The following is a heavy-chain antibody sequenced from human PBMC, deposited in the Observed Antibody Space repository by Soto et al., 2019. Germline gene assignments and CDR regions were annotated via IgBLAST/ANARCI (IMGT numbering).Heavy chain of an antibody. D-gene: IGHD3-10*01. CDR2: INHSGST. J-gene: IGHJ6*02. Sequence: SETLSLTCAVYGGSFSGYYWSWIRQPPGKGLEWIGEINHSGSTNYNLSLKSRVTISVDTSKNQFSLKLSSVTAADTAVYYCARERFGKYYYYYYGMDVWGQGTTVTVSS. CDR1: GGSFSGYY. V-gene: IGHV4-34*01. CDR3: ARERFGKYYYYYYGMDV.